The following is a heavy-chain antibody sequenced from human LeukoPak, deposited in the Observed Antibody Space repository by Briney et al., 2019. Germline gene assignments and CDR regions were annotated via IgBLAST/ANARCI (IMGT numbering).Heavy chain of an antibody. Sequence: SETLSLTCAVSGGSISSGGYSWSWIRQPPGKGLEWIGYIYHSGSTYYNPSLKSRVTISVDRSKNQFSLKLSSVTAADTAVYYCARSYQGAHWGQGTLVTVSS. CDR1: GGSISSGGYS. D-gene: IGHD2-2*01. J-gene: IGHJ4*02. CDR2: IYHSGST. CDR3: ARSYQGAH. V-gene: IGHV4-30-2*01.